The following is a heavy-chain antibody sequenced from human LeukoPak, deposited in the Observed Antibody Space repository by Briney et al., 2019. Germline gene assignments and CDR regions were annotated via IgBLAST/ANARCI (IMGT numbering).Heavy chain of an antibody. CDR1: GGSFSGYY. Sequence: SETLSLTCAVYGGSFSGYYWSWIRQPPGEGLEWIGEINHSGSTNYNPSLKSRVTISVDTSKNQFSLKLGSVTAADTAVYYCARGLRLLWFGELLGRFDPWGQGTLVTVSS. V-gene: IGHV4-34*01. D-gene: IGHD3-10*01. CDR2: INHSGST. CDR3: ARGLRLLWFGELLGRFDP. J-gene: IGHJ5*02.